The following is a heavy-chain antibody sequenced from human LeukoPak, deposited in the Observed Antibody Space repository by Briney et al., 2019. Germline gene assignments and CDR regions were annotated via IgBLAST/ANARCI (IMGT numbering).Heavy chain of an antibody. J-gene: IGHJ1*01. Sequence: GGSLRLSCAASGFTFSGYVMTWVRQAPGKGLECVSSITFSSSHIYYADSVKGRFTISRDNTKDSLYLQMNSLRAEDTAVYYCATYSSSNAREFQYWGQGTLVTASS. CDR3: ATYSSSNAREFQY. CDR2: ITFSSSHI. CDR1: GFTFSGYV. V-gene: IGHV3-21*01. D-gene: IGHD2-2*01.